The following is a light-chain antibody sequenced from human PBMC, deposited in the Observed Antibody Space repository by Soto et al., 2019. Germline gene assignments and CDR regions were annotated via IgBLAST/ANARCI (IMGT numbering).Light chain of an antibody. V-gene: IGKV3-15*01. J-gene: IGKJ4*01. CDR3: QRYNDWPLT. CDR2: NAV. Sequence: EIVVTQSPATLSVSPGERATLSYRASQGIGVTLAWYQQKPGQTPRLLIYNAVTRATGVPARFSGSGSGTDFTLTINSLQSEDFAVYYCQRYNDWPLTLGGGTKVDLK. CDR1: QGIGVT.